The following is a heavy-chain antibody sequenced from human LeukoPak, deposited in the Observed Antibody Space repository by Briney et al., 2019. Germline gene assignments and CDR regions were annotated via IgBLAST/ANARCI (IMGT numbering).Heavy chain of an antibody. CDR1: GFTFSSYA. Sequence: GGSLRLSCAAPGFTFSSYAMSWVRQAPGKGLEWVSAISGSGGSTYYADSVKGRFTISRDNSKNTLYLQMNSVRAEDTAVYYCAKAPKGYYDSHDYWGQGTLVTVSS. CDR3: AKAPKGYYDSHDY. D-gene: IGHD3-22*01. CDR2: ISGSGGST. J-gene: IGHJ4*02. V-gene: IGHV3-23*01.